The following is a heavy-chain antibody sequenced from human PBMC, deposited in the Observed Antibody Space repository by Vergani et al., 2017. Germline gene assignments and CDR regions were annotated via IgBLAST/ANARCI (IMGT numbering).Heavy chain of an antibody. J-gene: IGHJ4*02. CDR3: AREGYDSRAGTDYFDY. V-gene: IGHV3-74*01. D-gene: IGHD3-22*01. CDR1: GFTFSSYW. Sequence: EVQLVESGGGLVKPGGSLRLSCAASGFTFSSYWMHWVRQAPGKGLVWVSRINSDGSSTSYADSVKGRFTISRDNAKNTLYLQMISVRAEDTAVYYCAREGYDSRAGTDYFDYWGQGTLVTVSS. CDR2: INSDGSST.